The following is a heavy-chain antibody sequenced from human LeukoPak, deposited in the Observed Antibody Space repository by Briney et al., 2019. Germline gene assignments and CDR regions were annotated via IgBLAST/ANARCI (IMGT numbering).Heavy chain of an antibody. V-gene: IGHV4-59*01. CDR3: ARVKIAVAGTGWFDP. CDR1: GGSFSSYY. D-gene: IGHD6-19*01. Sequence: SETLSLTCTVSGGSFSSYYWSWIRQPPGKGLEWIGYIYYSGRTNYNPSLKSRVTISVDTSKNQFSLKLRSVTAADTAVFYCARVKIAVAGTGWFDPWGQGTLVTVSS. J-gene: IGHJ5*02. CDR2: IYYSGRT.